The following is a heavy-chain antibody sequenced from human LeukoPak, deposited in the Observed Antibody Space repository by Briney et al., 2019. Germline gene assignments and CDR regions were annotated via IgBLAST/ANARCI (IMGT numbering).Heavy chain of an antibody. CDR2: LYSSGST. D-gene: IGHD2-15*01. V-gene: IGHV3-66*04. CDR3: ARHGTYCRIGSCYWVDTPMVDS. Sequence: PGGCLRLSCPTSGFAASSSYMSWVRQAPGKRLEWVSILYSSGSTYYADSVKGRFSISRDTSKKTLYLEMNRLRVEDTAVYYCARHGTYCRIGSCYWVDTPMVDSWGQGILVTVSS. CDR1: GFAASSSY. J-gene: IGHJ4*02.